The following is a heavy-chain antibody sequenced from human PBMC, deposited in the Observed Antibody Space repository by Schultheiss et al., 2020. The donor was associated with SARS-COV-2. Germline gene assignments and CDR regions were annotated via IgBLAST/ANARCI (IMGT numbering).Heavy chain of an antibody. D-gene: IGHD2-15*01. CDR3: ARGYCSGGSCYNYYGMDV. V-gene: IGHV3-74*01. CDR2: INSDGSST. J-gene: IGHJ6*02. Sequence: GGSLRLSCAASGFTFSSYWMHWVRQAPGKGLVWVSRINSDGSSTSYADSVKGRFTISRDNAKNTLYLQMNSLRAEDTAVYYCARGYCSGGSCYNYYGMDVWGQGTTVTVSS. CDR1: GFTFSSYW.